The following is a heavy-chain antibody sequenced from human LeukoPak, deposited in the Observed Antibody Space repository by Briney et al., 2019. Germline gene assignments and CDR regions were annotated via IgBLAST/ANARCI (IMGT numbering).Heavy chain of an antibody. J-gene: IGHJ4*02. D-gene: IGHD3-3*01. Sequence: GGSLRLSCAASGFTFSSYGMHWVRQAPGKGLEWVAFIRYDGSNKYYADSVKGRFTISRDNSKSTLYLQMNSLRAEDTAVYYCAKVAPNDFWSGYCFDYWGQGTLVTVSS. CDR1: GFTFSSYG. V-gene: IGHV3-30*02. CDR2: IRYDGSNK. CDR3: AKVAPNDFWSGYCFDY.